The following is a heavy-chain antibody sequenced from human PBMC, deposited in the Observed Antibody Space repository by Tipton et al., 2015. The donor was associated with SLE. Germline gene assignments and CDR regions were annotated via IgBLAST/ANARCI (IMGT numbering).Heavy chain of an antibody. D-gene: IGHD1-7*01. CDR3: ARGGYNWNYGIDY. Sequence: LRLSCTVSGASINSNFWSWIRQSPGKGLEWIGYIYSGGSTKYNPYFESRVTMSIDTSKNQFSLKLSSVTAADTAVYYCARGGYNWNYGIDYWGQGTLVTVSS. J-gene: IGHJ4*02. V-gene: IGHV4-59*12. CDR1: GASINSNF. CDR2: IYSGGST.